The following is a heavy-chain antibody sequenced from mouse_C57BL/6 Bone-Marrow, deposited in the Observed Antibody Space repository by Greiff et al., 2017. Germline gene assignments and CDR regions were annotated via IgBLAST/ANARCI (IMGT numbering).Heavy chain of an antibody. J-gene: IGHJ4*01. Sequence: EVMLVESGGDLVKPGGSLKLSCAASGFTFSSYGMSWVRQTPDKRLEWVATISSGGSYTYYPDSVKGRFTISRDNAKNTLYLQMSSLKSEDTARYYCARQCGYYLYAMDCWGHGTSVTVSS. CDR1: GFTFSSYG. CDR2: ISSGGSYT. CDR3: ARQCGYYLYAMDC. D-gene: IGHD2-3*01. V-gene: IGHV5-6*01.